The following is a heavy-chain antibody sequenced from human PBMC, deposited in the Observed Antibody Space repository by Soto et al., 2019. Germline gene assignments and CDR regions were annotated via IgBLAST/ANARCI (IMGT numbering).Heavy chain of an antibody. V-gene: IGHV3-48*01. CDR3: ARDGSDFGSSWFVP. CDR2: ISSSSRTI. D-gene: IGHD2-21*02. J-gene: IGHJ5*02. CDR1: GFTFSSYA. Sequence: PGGSLRLSCAASGFTFSSYAMNWVRQAPGTGLDWISYISSSSRTIYYSDSVKGRFTISRDNAKNSLYLQMNRLRAEDTAVYYCARDGSDFGSSWFVPWGQGTLVTVSS.